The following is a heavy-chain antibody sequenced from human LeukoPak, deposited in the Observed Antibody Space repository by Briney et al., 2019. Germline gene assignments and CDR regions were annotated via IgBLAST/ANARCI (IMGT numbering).Heavy chain of an antibody. J-gene: IGHJ4*02. D-gene: IGHD6-19*01. CDR3: ARAELAVAPYSY. Sequence: PSETLSLTCTVSGGSISSYYWSRIRQPPGKGLEWIGYIYYSGSTNYNPSLKSRVTISVDTSKNQFSLKLSSVTAADTAVYYCARAELAVAPYSYWGQGTLVTVSS. CDR2: IYYSGST. CDR1: GGSISSYY. V-gene: IGHV4-59*01.